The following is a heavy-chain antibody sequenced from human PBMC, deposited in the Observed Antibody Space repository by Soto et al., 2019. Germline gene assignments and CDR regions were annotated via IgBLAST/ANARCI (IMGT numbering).Heavy chain of an antibody. CDR3: AKDSILYCSGGSCDLYSYGIFDI. D-gene: IGHD2-15*01. Sequence: SLNLYFVTSGFTFRRYGMHWVHHGPRNGLELLAVISNDGNNNYHADSVKGRFTISRDNPKNTVYLQMNSLRAEDTAVYYCAKDSILYCSGGSCDLYSYGIFDIWGQGT. J-gene: IGHJ3*02. CDR1: GFTFRRYG. CDR2: ISNDGNNN. V-gene: IGHV3-30*18.